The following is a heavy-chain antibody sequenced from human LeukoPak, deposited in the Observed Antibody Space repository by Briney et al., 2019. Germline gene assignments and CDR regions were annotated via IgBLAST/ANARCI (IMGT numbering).Heavy chain of an antibody. CDR1: GFTFSNYG. V-gene: IGHV3-30*02. CDR2: TRHDGSNK. D-gene: IGHD3-22*01. Sequence: PGGSLRLSCEASGFTFSNYGMHWVRQAPGKGLEWVAFTRHDGSNKNYGDSVKGRFTISRDNSKNTLYLQMNSLRAEDTAVYYCARDFRSGSSGYYGAFDIWGQGTMVTVSS. J-gene: IGHJ3*02. CDR3: ARDFRSGSSGYYGAFDI.